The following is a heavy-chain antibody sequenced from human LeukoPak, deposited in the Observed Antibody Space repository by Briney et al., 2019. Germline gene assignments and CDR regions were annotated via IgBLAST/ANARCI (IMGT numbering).Heavy chain of an antibody. CDR2: FSATDGSP. J-gene: IGHJ4*02. D-gene: IGHD3-10*01. CDR3: AKDYYYGSGSYSLY. CDR1: GFTFSNYA. Sequence: GGSLRLSCAASGFTFSNYAMSWVRQAPGKGLEWVSSFSATDGSPQYADSVKGRFTISRDNSKNTLYLQMNSLRAEDTAVYYCAKDYYYGSGSYSLYWGQGTLVTVSS. V-gene: IGHV3-23*01.